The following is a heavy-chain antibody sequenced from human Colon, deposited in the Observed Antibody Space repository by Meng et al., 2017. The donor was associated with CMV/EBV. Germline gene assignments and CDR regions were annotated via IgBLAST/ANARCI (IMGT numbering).Heavy chain of an antibody. J-gene: IGHJ4*02. Sequence: QVQLVQSGAQVMKPGAAVKVSCKAFGYTFTLNTINWVRQATGQGLEWIGWMSPNSGDRGYAQKFQGRVTLTMNTSISTVYMELRDLRSDDTAVYYCAKGIPDYWGQGTLVTVSS. V-gene: IGHV1-8*01. CDR3: AKGIPDY. CDR1: GYTFTLNT. CDR2: MSPNSGDR.